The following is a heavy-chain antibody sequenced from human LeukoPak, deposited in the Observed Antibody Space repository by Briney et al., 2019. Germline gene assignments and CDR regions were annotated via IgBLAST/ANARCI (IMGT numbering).Heavy chain of an antibody. V-gene: IGHV4-61*02. Sequence: SETLSLTCTVSGGSISSGSYYWSWIRQPAGKGLEWIGRFYTSGRTTYSPSLKSRVTISVDTSKNQFALMLNSVAAADTAVYYCARYDYYDNSARFDIWGQGKMVTVSS. CDR2: FYTSGRT. CDR3: ARYDYYDNSARFDI. D-gene: IGHD3-22*01. J-gene: IGHJ3*02. CDR1: GGSISSGSYY.